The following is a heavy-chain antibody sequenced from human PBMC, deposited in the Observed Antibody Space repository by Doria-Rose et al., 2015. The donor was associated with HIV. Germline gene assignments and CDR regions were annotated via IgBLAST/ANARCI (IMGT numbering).Heavy chain of an antibody. J-gene: IGHJ5*02. CDR3: AKQAVNWFDP. V-gene: IGHV4-39*01. CDR2: IYYSRST. Sequence: QVQLQESGPGLVKLSVTLSLTCTVSGGSVASGTPYCDWMRHTPGQGLEWSGTIYYSRSTYYTQYLRGRVTISSHTSKNQYSLKLISVTAADTGVYYCAKQAVNWFDPWGQGTLVTVSS. CDR1: GGSVASGTPY. D-gene: IGHD6-25*01.